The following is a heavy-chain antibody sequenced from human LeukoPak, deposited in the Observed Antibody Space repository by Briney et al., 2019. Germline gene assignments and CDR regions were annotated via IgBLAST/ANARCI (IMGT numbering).Heavy chain of an antibody. D-gene: IGHD5-12*01. CDR3: AREATYSGYANYGMDV. CDR1: GGSIRSGDYY. V-gene: IGHV4-30-4*01. CDR2: IYYSGNT. J-gene: IGHJ6*02. Sequence: SQTLSLTCTVSGGSIRSGDYYWGWIRQPPGKGLEWIGSIYYSGNTYYNPSLESRVTIPVDTSKNQFSLKLSSVTAAATAVYYCAREATYSGYANYGMDVWGQGTTVTVSS.